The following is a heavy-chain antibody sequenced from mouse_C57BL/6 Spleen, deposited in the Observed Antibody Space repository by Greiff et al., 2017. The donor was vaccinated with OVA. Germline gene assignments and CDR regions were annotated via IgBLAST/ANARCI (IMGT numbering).Heavy chain of an antibody. J-gene: IGHJ4*01. CDR3: ARHEDNYGSSSYYAMDY. Sequence: VKLQQSGAELVKPGASVKLSCKASGYTFTEYTIHWVKQRSGQGLEWIGWFYPGSGSIKYNEKFKDKATLTADKSSSTVYMELSRLTSEDSAVYFCARHEDNYGSSSYYAMDYWGQGTSVTVSS. CDR2: FYPGSGSI. V-gene: IGHV1-62-2*01. CDR1: GYTFTEYT. D-gene: IGHD1-1*01.